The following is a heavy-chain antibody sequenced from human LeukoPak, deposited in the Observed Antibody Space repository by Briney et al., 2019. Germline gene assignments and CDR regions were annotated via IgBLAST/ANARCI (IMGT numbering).Heavy chain of an antibody. J-gene: IGHJ4*02. V-gene: IGHV3-48*03. Sequence: GGSLRLSCAASGFTLRSYEMKGVGQAPGKGREWGSYISSRGSNIYYGDSVKGRFTISRDNAKTSLYLQMNRLRAEDTAVYYCARDSGYGFEYYFDYWGQGTLVTVSS. D-gene: IGHD5-12*01. CDR3: ARDSGYGFEYYFDY. CDR1: GFTLRSYE. CDR2: ISSRGSNI.